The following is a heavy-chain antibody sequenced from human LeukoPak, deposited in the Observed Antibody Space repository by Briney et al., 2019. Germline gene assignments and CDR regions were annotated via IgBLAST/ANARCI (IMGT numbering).Heavy chain of an antibody. CDR2: IYYSGST. V-gene: IGHV4-38-2*02. CDR3: ARGIAVAGHSAP. Sequence: PSETLSLTCTVSGYSISSGYYWGWIRQPPGKGLEWIGSIYYSGSTYYNPSLKSRVTISVDTSKNQFSLKLSSVTAADTAVYYCARGIAVAGHSAPWGQGTLVTVSS. D-gene: IGHD6-19*01. J-gene: IGHJ5*02. CDR1: GYSISSGYY.